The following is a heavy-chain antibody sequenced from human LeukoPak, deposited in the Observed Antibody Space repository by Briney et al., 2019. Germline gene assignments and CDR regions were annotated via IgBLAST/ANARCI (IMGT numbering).Heavy chain of an antibody. CDR1: GFTFDDYA. CDR2: ISWNSGSI. CDR3: ARGRWDSSGYTYPDYYYGMDV. V-gene: IGHV3-9*01. Sequence: GGSLRLSCAASGFTFDDYAMHWVRQAPGKGLEWVSGISWNSGSIGYADSVKGRFTISRDNAKNTLYLQMNSLRAEDTAVYYCARGRWDSSGYTYPDYYYGMDVWGQGTTVTVSS. J-gene: IGHJ6*02. D-gene: IGHD3-22*01.